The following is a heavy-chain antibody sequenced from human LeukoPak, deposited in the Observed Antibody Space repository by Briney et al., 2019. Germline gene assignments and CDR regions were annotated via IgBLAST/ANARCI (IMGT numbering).Heavy chain of an antibody. CDR2: IYHSGST. D-gene: IGHD3-10*01. CDR3: ARVVGYYYGSGSYYTSYYYYYYMDV. Sequence: PSETLSLTCTVSVTFIDNGYYWGWIRQPPGKGLEWIGSIYHSGSTYYNPSLKSRVTISVDTSKNQFSLKLSSVTAADTAVYYCARVVGYYYGSGSYYTSYYYYYYMDVWGKGTTVTVSS. J-gene: IGHJ6*03. V-gene: IGHV4-38-2*02. CDR1: VTFIDNGYY.